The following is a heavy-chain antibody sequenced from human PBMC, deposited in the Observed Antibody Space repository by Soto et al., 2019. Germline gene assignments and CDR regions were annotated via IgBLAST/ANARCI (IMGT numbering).Heavy chain of an antibody. D-gene: IGHD3-10*01. Sequence: PGGSLRLSCAASGFTFSNYAMNWVRQAPGKGLEWVSTISGSSGSAYYADSVKGRFTISRDNSKNTLYLEMNNLGDVDTATYYCAKSYFFSWYDSWGQGTLVTVSS. CDR2: ISGSSGSA. J-gene: IGHJ5*01. CDR3: AKSYFFSWYDS. CDR1: GFTFSNYA. V-gene: IGHV3-23*01.